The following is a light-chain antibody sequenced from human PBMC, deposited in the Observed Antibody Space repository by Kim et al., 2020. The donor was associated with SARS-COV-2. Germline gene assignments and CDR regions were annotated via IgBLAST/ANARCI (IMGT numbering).Light chain of an antibody. V-gene: IGKV1-33*01. CDR3: HQYSDLPVT. CDR1: QDINTY. J-gene: IGKJ4*01. CDR2: DAS. Sequence: SASVGDRVTITCQASQDINTYLNWYQQKPGKAPDLLISDASNLEEGVASRFSGSGSGTGFTLTISSLQPEDLATYYCHQYSDLPVTFGGGTKLEI.